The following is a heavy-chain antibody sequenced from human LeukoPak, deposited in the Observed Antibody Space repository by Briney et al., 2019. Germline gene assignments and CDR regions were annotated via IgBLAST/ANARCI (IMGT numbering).Heavy chain of an antibody. V-gene: IGHV3-66*02. CDR2: IYPGGST. CDR1: TFTVIDHY. CDR3: ARGAGVSHYYYYAMDI. D-gene: IGHD2-21*01. Sequence: PGGSLRLSCAASTFTVIDHYMTWVRQAPGRGLEWVAAIYPGGSTYYPDSVKGRFTISRDKSKNTLYLQMNTLGAEETAVYYCARGAGVSHYYYYAMDIWGQGTTVTVSS. J-gene: IGHJ6*02.